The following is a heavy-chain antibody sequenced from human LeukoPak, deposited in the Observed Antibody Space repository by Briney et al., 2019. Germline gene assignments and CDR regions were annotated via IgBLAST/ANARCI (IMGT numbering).Heavy chain of an antibody. J-gene: IGHJ6*03. CDR3: ARGTPAAIDYYYYYYMDV. Sequence: GASVKVSCKASGYTFTSYGISWVRQAPGQGLEWMGWISAYNGNTNYAQKLQGRVTMTTDTSTSTAYMELRSLRSDDTAVYYCARGTPAAIDYYYYYYMDVWGKGTTVTVSS. CDR2: ISAYNGNT. V-gene: IGHV1-18*01. CDR1: GYTFTSYG. D-gene: IGHD2-2*01.